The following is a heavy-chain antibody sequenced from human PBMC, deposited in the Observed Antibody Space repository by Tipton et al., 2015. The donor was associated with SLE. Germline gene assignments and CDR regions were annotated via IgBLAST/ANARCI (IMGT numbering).Heavy chain of an antibody. CDR3: AREVGDREGWGYCCYMDV. CDR1: GGSINSGSYY. V-gene: IGHV4-39*07. D-gene: IGHD1-26*01. J-gene: IGHJ6*03. CDR2: IYYTGNT. Sequence: TLSLTCTVSGGSINSGSYYWAWIRQPPGKGLEFIGAIYYTGNTYYNPSLNSHVSVSVDKSKNQFYLKLSSVTAADTALYYCAREVGDREGWGYCCYMDVWGNASTSTVSS.